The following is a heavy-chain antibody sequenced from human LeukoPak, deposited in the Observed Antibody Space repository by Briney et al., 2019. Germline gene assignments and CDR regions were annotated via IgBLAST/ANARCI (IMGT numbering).Heavy chain of an antibody. D-gene: IGHD1-26*01. CDR2: ISSSGSYI. Sequence: PGGSLRLSCAASGFTFSSYSMNWVRQAPGKGLEWVSSISSSGSYIFYADSVKGRLTISRDNAKNSLYLQMNSLRAEDTAVYYCARRRYSGSSQHFDYWGQGTLVTVSS. CDR1: GFTFSSYS. V-gene: IGHV3-21*01. CDR3: ARRRYSGSSQHFDY. J-gene: IGHJ4*02.